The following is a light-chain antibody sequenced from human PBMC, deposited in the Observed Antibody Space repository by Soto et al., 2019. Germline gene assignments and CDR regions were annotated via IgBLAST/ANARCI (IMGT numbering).Light chain of an antibody. Sequence: EIVMTQSPATLSVSPGERATLSCRASQSVSSNLAWYQQKPGQAPRLLIYGASTRATGIPARFSGSGSGTEFTLTISSLQSEDFAVYCCQQYKNWPGTFGQGTKVEIK. CDR2: GAS. V-gene: IGKV3-15*01. CDR1: QSVSSN. J-gene: IGKJ1*01. CDR3: QQYKNWPGT.